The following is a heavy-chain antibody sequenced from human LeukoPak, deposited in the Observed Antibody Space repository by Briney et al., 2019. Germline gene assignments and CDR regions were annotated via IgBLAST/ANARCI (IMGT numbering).Heavy chain of an antibody. D-gene: IGHD1-26*01. CDR3: ARSGSYSGAAFDI. CDR2: IYHSGST. J-gene: IGHJ3*02. V-gene: IGHV4-39*07. Sequence: SETLSLTCTVSGDSISGSSYYWGWIRQPPGKGLEWIGSIYHSGSTYYNPSLKSRLTISIDKSKNQFSLKLTSVTAADTAVYYCARSGSYSGAAFDIWGQGTMVTVSS. CDR1: GDSISGSSYY.